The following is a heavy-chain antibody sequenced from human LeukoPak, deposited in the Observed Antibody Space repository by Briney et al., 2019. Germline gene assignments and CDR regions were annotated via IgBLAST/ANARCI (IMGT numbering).Heavy chain of an antibody. D-gene: IGHD5-12*01. J-gene: IGHJ4*02. CDR2: ISGSGGST. Sequence: GGSLRLSCAAFGFTFSSYAMSWVRQAPGKGLEWVSAISGSGGSTYYADSVKSRFTISRDNTKNTLYLQMNSLRAEDTAVYYCAKASRGYSGYDSNWGQGTLATVSS. V-gene: IGHV3-23*01. CDR3: AKASRGYSGYDSN. CDR1: GFTFSSYA.